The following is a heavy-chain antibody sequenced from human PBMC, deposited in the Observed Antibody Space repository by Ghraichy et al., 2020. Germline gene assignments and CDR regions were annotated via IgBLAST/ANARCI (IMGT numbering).Heavy chain of an antibody. J-gene: IGHJ4*02. CDR1: GFTFSSYA. CDR3: AKDPYDILTGYRGWYFDY. CDR2: ISGSGGST. Sequence: LSLTCAASGFTFSSYAMSWVRQAPGKGLEWVSAISGSGGSTYYADSVKGRFTISRDNSKNTLYLQMNSLRAEDTAVYYCAKDPYDILTGYRGWYFDYWGQGPLVTVSS. D-gene: IGHD3-9*01. V-gene: IGHV3-23*01.